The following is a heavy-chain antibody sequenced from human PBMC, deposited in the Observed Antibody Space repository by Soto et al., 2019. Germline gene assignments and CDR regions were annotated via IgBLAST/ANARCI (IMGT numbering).Heavy chain of an antibody. CDR3: AKGYGGSYLGY. J-gene: IGHJ4*02. V-gene: IGHV3-23*01. Sequence: EVQLLESGGGLVQPGGSLRLSCAASGFTFSSYAMSWVRQAPGKGLEWVSAISGSGGGTYYADSVKGRFTIARDNSKNTLYLQMNSLRAEDTAVYYCAKGYGGSYLGYWGQGTLVTVSS. CDR1: GFTFSSYA. CDR2: ISGSGGGT. D-gene: IGHD2-15*01.